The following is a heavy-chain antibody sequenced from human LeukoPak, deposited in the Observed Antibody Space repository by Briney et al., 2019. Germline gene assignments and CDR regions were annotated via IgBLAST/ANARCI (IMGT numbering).Heavy chain of an antibody. CDR2: IKRDGSAK. D-gene: IGHD4-17*01. CDR3: ARDYGDYEN. V-gene: IGHV3-7*01. CDR1: EFTFSGSA. J-gene: IGHJ4*02. Sequence: PGGSLRLSCAASEFTFSGSAMHWVRQAPGKGLEWVANIKRDGSAKYYVDSVKGRFTISRDNAKNSLYLQMNSLRAEDTAVYYCARDYGDYENWGQGTLVTVSS.